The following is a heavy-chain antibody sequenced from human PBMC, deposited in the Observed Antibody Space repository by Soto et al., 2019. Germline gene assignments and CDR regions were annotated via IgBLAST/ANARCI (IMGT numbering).Heavy chain of an antibody. J-gene: IGHJ4*02. V-gene: IGHV4-34*01. CDR1: GGSFSGYY. CDR2: INHSGST. CDR3: ARAGRISHIVVVVAANPHYFDY. Sequence: PSETLSLTCAVYGGSFSGYYWSWIRQPPGKGLEWIGEINHSGSTNYNPSLKSRVTISVDTSKNQFSLKLSSVTAADTAVYYCARAGRISHIVVVVAANPHYFDYWGQGTLVTVSS. D-gene: IGHD2-15*01.